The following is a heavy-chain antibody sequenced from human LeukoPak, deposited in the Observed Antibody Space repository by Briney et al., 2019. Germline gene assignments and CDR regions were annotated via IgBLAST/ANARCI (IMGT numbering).Heavy chain of an antibody. Sequence: GGSLRLSCAASGLTFSSYAMSWVRQAPGKGLEWVSAISGSGGSTYYADSVKGRFTISRDNSKNTLYLQMNSLRAEDTAVYYCAKDIVATTYYFDYWGQGTLVTVSS. CDR1: GLTFSSYA. CDR2: ISGSGGST. D-gene: IGHD5-12*01. CDR3: AKDIVATTYYFDY. V-gene: IGHV3-23*01. J-gene: IGHJ4*02.